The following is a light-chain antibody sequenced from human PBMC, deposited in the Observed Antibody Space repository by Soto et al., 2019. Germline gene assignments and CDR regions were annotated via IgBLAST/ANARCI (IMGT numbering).Light chain of an antibody. Sequence: QAVVTQPPSASASLGASVTLTCTLSSGYSNYKVDWYQQRPGKGPRFVMRVGTGGIVGSKGDGIPDRFSVLGSGLNRYLTIKNIQEEDESDYHCGADHGSGSNFVVFGGGTRSPS. CDR1: SGYSNYK. CDR2: VGTGGIVG. V-gene: IGLV9-49*01. CDR3: GADHGSGSNFVV. J-gene: IGLJ3*02.